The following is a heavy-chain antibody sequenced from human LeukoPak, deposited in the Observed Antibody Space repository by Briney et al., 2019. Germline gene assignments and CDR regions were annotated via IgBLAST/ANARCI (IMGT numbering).Heavy chain of an antibody. CDR1: GFTFSTYG. V-gene: IGHV3-23*01. D-gene: IGHD6-13*01. CDR2: ISGSGGST. Sequence: PGGSLRLSCVASGFTFSTYGMSWVRQAPGKGLEWVSAISGSGGSTYYADSVKGRFTISRDNSKNTLYLQINSLRAEDTAVYYCAKDVSTAAGQDAFDIWGQGTTVTVSS. CDR3: AKDVSTAAGQDAFDI. J-gene: IGHJ3*02.